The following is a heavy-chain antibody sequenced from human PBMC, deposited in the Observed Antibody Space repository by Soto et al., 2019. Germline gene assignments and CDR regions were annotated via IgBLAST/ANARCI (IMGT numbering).Heavy chain of an antibody. CDR3: ARGPPHCSGGSCYQKTKIYYYYYMDV. Sequence: GASVKVSCKASGGTFSSYTISWVRQAPGQGLEWMGRIIPILGIANYAQKFQGRVTITADKSTSTAYMELSSLRSEDTAVYYCARGPPHCSGGSCYQKTKIYYYYYMDVWGKGTTVTVSS. J-gene: IGHJ6*03. D-gene: IGHD2-15*01. CDR2: IIPILGIA. V-gene: IGHV1-69*02. CDR1: GGTFSSYT.